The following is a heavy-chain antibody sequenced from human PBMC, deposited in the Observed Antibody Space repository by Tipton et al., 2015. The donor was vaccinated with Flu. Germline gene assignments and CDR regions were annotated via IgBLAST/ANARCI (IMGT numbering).Heavy chain of an antibody. V-gene: IGHV4-39*07. CDR3: ARGFTTVTTPGWFDP. D-gene: IGHD4-17*01. Sequence: TLSLTCIVSGGSISSYYWGWIRQPPGKGLEWIGSIYYSGSTYYNPSLKSRVTISVDTSKNQFSLKLSSVTAADTAVYYCARGFTTVTTPGWFDPWGQGTLVTVSS. J-gene: IGHJ5*02. CDR2: IYYSGST. CDR1: GGSISSYY.